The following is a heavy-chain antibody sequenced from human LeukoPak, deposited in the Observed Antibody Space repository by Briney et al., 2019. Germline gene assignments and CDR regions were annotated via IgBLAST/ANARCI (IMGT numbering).Heavy chain of an antibody. CDR3: ARAPYYYYYYIDV. J-gene: IGHJ6*03. V-gene: IGHV3-64*01. CDR1: GFTFSSYA. Sequence: GGSLRLSCAASGFTFSSYAMLWVRQAPGKGLEYVSAIDSDGRSTFYASSVEGRVTISRDNSKNTLYLQMRSLRPEDTAVYYCARAPYYYYYYIDVWAKGPRSPSP. CDR2: IDSDGRST.